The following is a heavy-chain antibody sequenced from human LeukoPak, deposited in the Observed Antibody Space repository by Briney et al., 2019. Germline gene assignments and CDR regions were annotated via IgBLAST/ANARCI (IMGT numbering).Heavy chain of an antibody. CDR3: AKYDDDYSNYWFDY. CDR1: GFTFSKYA. V-gene: IGHV3-23*01. Sequence: GGSLRLSCAASGFTFSKYAMSWVRQAPGKGLEWVSTIRSSGDDTYYADSVKGRFTISRDNSKNTLYLQMNSLRAEDTAVYYCAKYDDDYSNYWFDYWGQGTLVTVSS. J-gene: IGHJ4*02. D-gene: IGHD4-11*01. CDR2: IRSSGDDT.